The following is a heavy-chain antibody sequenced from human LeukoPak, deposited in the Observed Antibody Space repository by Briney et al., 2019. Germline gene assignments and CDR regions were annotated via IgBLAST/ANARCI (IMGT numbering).Heavy chain of an antibody. CDR3: ARERWEYSSSGEDFDY. V-gene: IGHV3-21*01. J-gene: IGHJ4*02. CDR1: GFTFSSYS. CDR2: ISSSSSYI. Sequence: SGGSLRLSCAASGFTFSSYSMSWVRQAPGKGLEWVSSISSSSSYIYYADSVKGRFTISRDNAKNSLYLQMNSLRAEDTAVYYCARERWEYSSSGEDFDYWGLGTLVTVSS. D-gene: IGHD6-13*01.